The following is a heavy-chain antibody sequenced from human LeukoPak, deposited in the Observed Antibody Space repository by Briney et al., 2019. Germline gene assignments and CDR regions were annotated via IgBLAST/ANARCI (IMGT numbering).Heavy chain of an antibody. CDR2: IYLGDSDT. CDR3: VRHSPYTSGWPFDY. V-gene: IGHV5-51*01. J-gene: IGHJ4*02. Sequence: GESLKISCKGSGYSFSSYWIGWVRQMPGKGLEWMGIIYLGDSDTRYSPSFQGQVTISADKSISTAYLQWGILKASDTAMYYCVRHSPYTSGWPFDYWGQGTLVTVSS. CDR1: GYSFSSYW. D-gene: IGHD6-19*01.